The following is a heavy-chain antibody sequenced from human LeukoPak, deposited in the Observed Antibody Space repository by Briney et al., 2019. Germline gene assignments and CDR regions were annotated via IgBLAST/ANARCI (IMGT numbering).Heavy chain of an antibody. CDR1: GGSISSDSYY. CDR3: AREYYYGSGVWFDP. V-gene: IGHV4-61*02. Sequence: SQTLYLTCTVSGGSISSDSYYWSWIRQPAGKGLEWIRRSYTRGSTNNNPSLKSRVTISVDTSKNQFSLKLSSVTAADTAVYYCAREYYYGSGVWFDPWGQGTLVTVSS. CDR2: SYTRGST. D-gene: IGHD3-10*01. J-gene: IGHJ5*02.